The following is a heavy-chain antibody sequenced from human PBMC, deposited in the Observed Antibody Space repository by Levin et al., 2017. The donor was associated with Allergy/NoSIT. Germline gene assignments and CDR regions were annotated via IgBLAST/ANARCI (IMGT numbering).Heavy chain of an antibody. D-gene: IGHD3-10*01. J-gene: IGHJ4*02. V-gene: IGHV3-49*01. CDR1: GFTFGDFS. CDR2: ITSKPYGGTP. CDR3: ARASGIFNDC. Sequence: GGSLRLSCTASGFTFGDFSMGWFRQAPGKGLEWVGFITSKPYGGTPEYAASLKVRLTISRDGSKIIASLQMNSLKTAATAVYYGARASGIFNDCWGQGTLVTVSS.